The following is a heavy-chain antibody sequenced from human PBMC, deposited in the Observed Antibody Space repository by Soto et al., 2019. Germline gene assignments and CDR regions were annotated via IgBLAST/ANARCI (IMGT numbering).Heavy chain of an antibody. V-gene: IGHV3-7*01. CDR2: IKPDGSVK. Sequence: EVHLVESGGGLVQPGGSLRLSCAASGFTFSNYWMSWVRQAPGKGLEWVANIKPDGSVKYYVDSVKGRFTLSRDNAKNTLYVQMSGLRVEDTVVYYGARDILVPAACDAFDIWGQGTMVTVSS. CDR3: ARDILVPAACDAFDI. J-gene: IGHJ3*02. CDR1: GFTFSNYW. D-gene: IGHD2-2*01.